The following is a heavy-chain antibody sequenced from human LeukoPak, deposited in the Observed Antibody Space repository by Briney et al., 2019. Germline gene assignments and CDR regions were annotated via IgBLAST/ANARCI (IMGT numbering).Heavy chain of an antibody. J-gene: IGHJ6*04. CDR2: IRSKAYGGTT. D-gene: IGHD3-16*02. V-gene: IGHV3-49*04. CDR1: GFTFGDYA. Sequence: GGSLRLSCTASGFTFGDYAMSWVRQAPGKGLEWVGLIRSKAYGGTTEYAASVKGRFTISRDDSKSIAYLQMNSLKTEDTAVYYCTRGPGAYDYVWGSYRFYYYYYGMDVWGKGTTVTVSS. CDR3: TRGPGAYDYVWGSYRFYYYYYGMDV.